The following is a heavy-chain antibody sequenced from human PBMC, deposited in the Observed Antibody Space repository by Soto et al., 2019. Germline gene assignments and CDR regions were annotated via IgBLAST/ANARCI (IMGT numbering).Heavy chain of an antibody. CDR3: AKDQGFDP. CDR1: GFTFSRYA. Sequence: EVQLLESGGTLVQPGGSLRLSCAASGFTFSRYAMSWVRQAPGKGLELVSAISGSGITTYYTDSVKGQFTHSRDNSKNTLSLQMNSLSADDRAVYYCAKDQGFDPWGQGPLVTVSS. CDR2: ISGSGITT. V-gene: IGHV3-23*01. J-gene: IGHJ5*02.